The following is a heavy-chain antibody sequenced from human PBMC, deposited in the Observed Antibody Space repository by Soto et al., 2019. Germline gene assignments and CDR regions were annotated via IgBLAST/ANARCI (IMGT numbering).Heavy chain of an antibody. D-gene: IGHD3-22*01. CDR2: IRGKPDNYAT. J-gene: IGHJ3*02. CDR1: GFTFSGSA. Sequence: GGSLRLSCAASGFTFSGSAMHWVRQASGKGLEWVGRIRGKPDNYATTYAASLKGRFTISRDDSKNTAYLQMNSLKTEDTAVYYCAASMIVLEEAFDISAQGTMVTVSS. V-gene: IGHV3-73*01. CDR3: AASMIVLEEAFDI.